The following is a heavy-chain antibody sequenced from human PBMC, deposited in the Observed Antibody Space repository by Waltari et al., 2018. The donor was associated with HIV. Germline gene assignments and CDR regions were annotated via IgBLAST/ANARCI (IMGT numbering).Heavy chain of an antibody. J-gene: IGHJ6*02. V-gene: IGHV3-30*04. Sequence: QVQLVESGGGVVQPGRSLRLSCAASGFTFRSYAMHWARQAPGKGLEWVAVISYDGSNKYYADSVKGRFTISRDNSKNTLYLQMNSLRAEDTAVYYCARGSYYGSGSYDYYYGMDVWGQGTTVTVSS. D-gene: IGHD3-10*01. CDR1: GFTFRSYA. CDR2: ISYDGSNK. CDR3: ARGSYYGSGSYDYYYGMDV.